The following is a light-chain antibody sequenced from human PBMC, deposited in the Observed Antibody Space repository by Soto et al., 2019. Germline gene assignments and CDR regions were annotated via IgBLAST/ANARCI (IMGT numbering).Light chain of an antibody. CDR2: GAS. CDR1: QSVDSN. V-gene: IGKV3-15*01. J-gene: IGKJ1*01. CDR3: QQYNNWWT. Sequence: EILMTQSPATLSVSPGERATLSCRASQSVDSNLAWYQQKPGQAPRLLIYGASTRATGISARFSVSGSGTEFTLTISSLQSEDFGVYYCQQYNNWWTFGQGTKVDIK.